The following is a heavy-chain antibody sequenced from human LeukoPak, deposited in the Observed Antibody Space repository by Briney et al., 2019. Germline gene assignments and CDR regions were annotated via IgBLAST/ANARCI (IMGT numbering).Heavy chain of an antibody. D-gene: IGHD2-21*01. CDR2: INHSGST. V-gene: IGHV4-39*07. CDR1: GGSISISSYY. J-gene: IGHJ3*02. CDR3: ARGLIPHAFDI. Sequence: PSETLSLTCTLSGGSISISSYYWGWIRQPPGKGLEWIGEINHSGSTNYNPSLKSRVTISVDTSKNQFSLKLSSVTAADTAVYYCARGLIPHAFDIWGQGTMVTVSS.